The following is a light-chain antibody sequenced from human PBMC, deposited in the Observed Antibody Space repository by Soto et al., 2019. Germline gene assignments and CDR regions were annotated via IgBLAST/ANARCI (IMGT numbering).Light chain of an antibody. V-gene: IGLV2-14*01. Sequence: QSVMTQPASVSGSPGQSITVSCTGTSSDIGAYNYVSWYQQYPGKAPKLMIYGVTNRPSGVSNRFSGSKTRNTASLTISGLHAEDEADYYCFSHRSGDSHVFGTGSKVTIL. CDR1: SSDIGAYNY. J-gene: IGLJ1*01. CDR2: GVT. CDR3: FSHRSGDSHV.